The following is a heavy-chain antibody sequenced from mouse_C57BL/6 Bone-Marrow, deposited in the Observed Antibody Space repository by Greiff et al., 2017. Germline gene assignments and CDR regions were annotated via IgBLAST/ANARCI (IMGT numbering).Heavy chain of an antibody. CDR2: ISGGGGNT. Sequence: EVMLVESGGGLVKPGGFLNLSCAASGFTFSSYTMSWVRPTPEKRLEWVATISGGGGNTYYPDSVKGRFTISRDNAKNTLYLQMSSLRSEDTALYYGARHSAYYSNYGFAYWGQGTLVTVSA. V-gene: IGHV5-9*01. CDR3: ARHSAYYSNYGFAY. CDR1: GFTFSSYT. D-gene: IGHD2-5*01. J-gene: IGHJ3*01.